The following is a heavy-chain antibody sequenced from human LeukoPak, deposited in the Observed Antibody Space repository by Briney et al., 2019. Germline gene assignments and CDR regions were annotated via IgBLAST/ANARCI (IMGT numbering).Heavy chain of an antibody. CDR2: IYYSGST. CDR1: GGSISSGGYY. D-gene: IGHD3-22*01. J-gene: IGHJ3*02. CDR3: ARGPFDTMNDAFDI. Sequence: PSETLSLTCTVSGGSISSGGYYWSWIRQHPGKGLEWIGYIYYSGSTYYNPSLKSRVTISVDTSKNQFSLKLSSVTAADTAVYYCARGPFDTMNDAFDIWGQGTMVTVSS. V-gene: IGHV4-31*03.